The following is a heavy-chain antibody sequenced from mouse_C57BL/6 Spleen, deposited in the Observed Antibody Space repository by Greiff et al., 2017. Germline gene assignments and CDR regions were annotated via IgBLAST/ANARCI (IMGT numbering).Heavy chain of an antibody. J-gene: IGHJ4*01. CDR2: IYPGDGDT. V-gene: IGHV1-82*01. Sequence: QVQLQQPGPELVKPGASVKISCKASGYAFSSSWMHWVKQRPGKGLEWIGRIYPGDGDTNYNGKFKGKATLTADKSSSTAYMQLSSLTSEDSAVYFSDRGTNAMDYWGQGTSVTVSS. CDR3: DRGTNAMDY. D-gene: IGHD1-1*01. CDR1: GYAFSSSW.